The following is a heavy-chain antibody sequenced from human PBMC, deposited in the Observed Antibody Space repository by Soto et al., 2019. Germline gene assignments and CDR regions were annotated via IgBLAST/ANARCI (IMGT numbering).Heavy chain of an antibody. D-gene: IGHD2-2*01. J-gene: IGHJ3*02. CDR1: GFTFSSYA. CDR3: AKGRYCSSTSCHDAFDI. CDR2: ISGSGGST. V-gene: IGHV3-23*01. Sequence: GESLKISCAASGFTFSSYAMSWVRQAPGKGLEWVSAISGSGGSTYYADSVKGRFTISRDNSKNTLYLQMNSLRAEDTAVYYCAKGRYCSSTSCHDAFDIWGQGTMVTVSS.